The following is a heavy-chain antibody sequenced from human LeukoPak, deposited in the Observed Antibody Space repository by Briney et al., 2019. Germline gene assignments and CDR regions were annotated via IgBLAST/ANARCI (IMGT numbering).Heavy chain of an antibody. CDR1: GYTFTGYY. Sequence: ASVTVSCKASGYTFTGYYMHWVRQAPGQGLEWLGWINPNSGGTNYAQKFQGRVTMTRDTSISTAYMELSRLRSDDTAVYYCARDASDYYDSSGYYPDVHFDYWGQGTLVTVSS. CDR2: INPNSGGT. V-gene: IGHV1-2*02. D-gene: IGHD3-22*01. J-gene: IGHJ4*02. CDR3: ARDASDYYDSSGYYPDVHFDY.